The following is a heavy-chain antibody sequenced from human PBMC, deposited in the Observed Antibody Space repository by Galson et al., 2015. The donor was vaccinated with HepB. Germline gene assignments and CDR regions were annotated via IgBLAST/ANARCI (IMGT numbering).Heavy chain of an antibody. J-gene: IGHJ4*02. CDR3: ATWTASND. CDR2: ISNNGDPT. Sequence: SLRLSCAASGFPFGVHGMSWIRQPPGKGLDWLSGISNNGDPTYYADSVRGRFTISRYNSKNTLYLQMNSLRVYDTAIYYCATWTASNDWGQGTHVTVLS. CDR1: GFPFGVHG. V-gene: IGHV3-23*01. D-gene: IGHD3/OR15-3a*01.